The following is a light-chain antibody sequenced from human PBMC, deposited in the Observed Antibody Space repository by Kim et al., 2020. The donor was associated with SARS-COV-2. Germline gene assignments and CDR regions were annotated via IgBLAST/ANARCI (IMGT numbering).Light chain of an antibody. CDR2: AAS. CDR3: QQSYSTPYT. J-gene: IGKJ2*01. CDR1: QSVSSH. Sequence: DIQMTQSPSSLSASVGDRVTITCRASQSVSSHLNWYQQKPGKAPKLLIYAASSLQSAVPLRFSGSTSGTDFTLTVSSLQPEDFATYYCQQSYSTPYTLGKGTKLEI. V-gene: IGKV1-39*01.